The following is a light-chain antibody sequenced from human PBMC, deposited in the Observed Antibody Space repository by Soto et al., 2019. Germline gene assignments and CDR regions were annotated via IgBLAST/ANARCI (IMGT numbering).Light chain of an antibody. CDR1: QSISSY. J-gene: IGKJ5*01. CDR2: DAS. CDR3: QHRGA. V-gene: IGKV3-11*01. Sequence: ILLTQSPATLSLSPGERASLSCRASQSISSYLAWYQQKPGQAPRLLIYDASNRATGNPARFSGSGSGTGFTLTTRSLEHENFAVYYCQHRGAFGQGTRLEIK.